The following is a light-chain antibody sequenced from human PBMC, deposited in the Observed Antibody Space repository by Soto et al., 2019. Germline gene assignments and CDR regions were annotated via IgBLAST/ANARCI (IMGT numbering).Light chain of an antibody. Sequence: DIHMTQSPSSVSAYVGDRATITCRASQGVSTWLAWYQQKPGRAPNLLIYTASSLQSGVPSRFSGSGSGTDFTLTINGLQPEDFATYYCQQAASFPITFGQGTRLEIK. J-gene: IGKJ5*01. CDR2: TAS. CDR1: QGVSTW. V-gene: IGKV1-12*01. CDR3: QQAASFPIT.